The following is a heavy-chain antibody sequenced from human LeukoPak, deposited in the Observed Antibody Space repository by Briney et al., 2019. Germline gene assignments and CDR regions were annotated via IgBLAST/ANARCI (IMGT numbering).Heavy chain of an antibody. V-gene: IGHV1-2*04. J-gene: IGHJ4*01. CDR1: GYTFTGYY. CDR3: TRRSGGTGTTLGY. CDR2: INPNSGGT. D-gene: IGHD1-1*01. Sequence: ASVKVSCKASGYTFTGYYMHWVRQAPAQGVEGMGWINPNSGGTNYAQKFQGWVTMTRDTSISTAYMELSSLRSEDTAVYYCTRRSGGTGTTLGYWGQGTLVTVSS.